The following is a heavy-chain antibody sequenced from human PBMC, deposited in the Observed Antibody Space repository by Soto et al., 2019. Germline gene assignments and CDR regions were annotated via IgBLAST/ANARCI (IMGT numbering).Heavy chain of an antibody. CDR1: GFTFSSYS. Sequence: GGSLRLSCAASGFTFSSYSMSWVRQAPGKGLEWVSAISGSGGHIYYADSVRGRFTISRDNSKSTLYLQMNSLRDEDTAVYYCAQHSSGSYKPFDYWGQGTLVTVSS. V-gene: IGHV3-23*01. J-gene: IGHJ4*02. D-gene: IGHD3-22*01. CDR2: ISGSGGHI. CDR3: AQHSSGSYKPFDY.